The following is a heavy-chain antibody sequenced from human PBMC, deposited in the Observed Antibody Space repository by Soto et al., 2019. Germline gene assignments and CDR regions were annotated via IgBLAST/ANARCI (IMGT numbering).Heavy chain of an antibody. J-gene: IGHJ4*02. V-gene: IGHV3-13*01. CDR1: GFTFNTYD. CDR3: VREPGGRHGVYFDY. Sequence: GGSLRLSCAVSGFTFNTYDMHWVRQAAGKGLEWVSALGIAGDTYYPDFVKGRFTISRESAKSSLYLQMKSLRAEDTAVYYCVREPGGRHGVYFDYWGQGTLVTVSS. CDR2: LGIAGDT. D-gene: IGHD2-15*01.